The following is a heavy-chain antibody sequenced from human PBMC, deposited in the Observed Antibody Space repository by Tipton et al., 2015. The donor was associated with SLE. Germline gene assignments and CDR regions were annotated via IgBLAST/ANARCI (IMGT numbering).Heavy chain of an antibody. CDR3: ARSVDAAFDI. CDR2: ISYDGSNK. J-gene: IGHJ3*02. CDR1: GFTFSSYA. V-gene: IGHV3-30*04. Sequence: SLRLSCAASGFTFSSYAMHWVRQAPGKGLEWVAVISYDGSNKYYADSVKGRFTISRDNSKNTLYLQMNSLRAEDTAVYYCARSVDAAFDIWGQGTMVTVSS. D-gene: IGHD2-2*01.